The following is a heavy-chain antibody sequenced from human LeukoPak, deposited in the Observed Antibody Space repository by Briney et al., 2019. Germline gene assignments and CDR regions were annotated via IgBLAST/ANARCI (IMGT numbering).Heavy chain of an antibody. V-gene: IGHV1-8*01. Sequence: ASVKVSCKASGYTFTSYDINWVRQASGQGLEWMGWMNPNSGDTGYAQKFQGRVTMTRNTSISTAYMELSSLRSEDTAVYYCARGRTMRSYAFDIWGQGTMVTVSS. D-gene: IGHD1-7*01. CDR2: MNPNSGDT. J-gene: IGHJ3*02. CDR3: ARGRTMRSYAFDI. CDR1: GYTFTSYD.